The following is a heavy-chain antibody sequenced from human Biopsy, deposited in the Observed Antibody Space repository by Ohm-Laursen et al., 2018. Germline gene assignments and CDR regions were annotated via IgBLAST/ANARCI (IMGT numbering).Heavy chain of an antibody. Sequence: ASVKVSCNVSGYTLNELSMHWVRQVPGRGLEWMGGFAPENGKTVYAQNFQARVSLTEDTSTDTAYMELRSLRSEDTAVYYCAADINVWNVNYWGQGTQVTVSS. D-gene: IGHD1-1*01. CDR2: FAPENGKT. CDR3: AADINVWNVNY. CDR1: GYTLNELS. V-gene: IGHV1-24*01. J-gene: IGHJ4*02.